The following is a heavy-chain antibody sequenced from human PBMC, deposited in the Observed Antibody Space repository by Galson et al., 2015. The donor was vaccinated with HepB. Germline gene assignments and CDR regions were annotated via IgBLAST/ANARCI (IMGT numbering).Heavy chain of an antibody. CDR1: GYTFSDYY. CDR3: ARNSNWGIYWYFKL. Sequence: SVKVSCKASGYTFSDYYMHWVRQAPGQGLEWMGWINPNSGDTNYSQKFQGRVTMTRDTSINTAYMELSRLRSDDTAVYYCARNSNWGIYWYFKLWGRGTLVTVPS. V-gene: IGHV1-2*02. D-gene: IGHD7-27*01. CDR2: INPNSGDT. J-gene: IGHJ2*01.